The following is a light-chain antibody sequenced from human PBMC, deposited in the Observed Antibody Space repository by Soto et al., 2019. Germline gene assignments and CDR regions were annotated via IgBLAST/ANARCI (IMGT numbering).Light chain of an antibody. CDR3: QQYNSYWWT. Sequence: DIQMTQSPSTLSASVGDRVTITCRASQSISSWLAWYQQKPGKAPKLLIYDASSLESGVPSRFSGSGSGTEFTLTICSLQPDDFATYYCQQYNSYWWTFGQGTKVEIK. CDR1: QSISSW. V-gene: IGKV1-5*01. CDR2: DAS. J-gene: IGKJ1*01.